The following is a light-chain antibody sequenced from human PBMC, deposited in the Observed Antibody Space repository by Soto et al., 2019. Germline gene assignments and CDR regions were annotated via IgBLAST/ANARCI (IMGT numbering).Light chain of an antibody. CDR1: QNIRSR. J-gene: IGKJ1*01. CDR3: KHYNSYSEA. CDR2: DAS. Sequence: DFQMTQSPSTLSASVGDRVTITCRSSQNIRSRLDWFQQKPGKAPKLLIYDASSLESGVTQRFSGSGSGTEFTLTISSLQPDDFATYYCKHYNSYSEAFGQGTK. V-gene: IGKV1-5*01.